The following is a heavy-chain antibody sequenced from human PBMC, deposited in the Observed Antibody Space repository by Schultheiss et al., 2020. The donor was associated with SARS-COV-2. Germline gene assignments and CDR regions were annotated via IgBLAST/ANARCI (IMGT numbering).Heavy chain of an antibody. Sequence: ASVKVSCKASGYTFTSYYMHWVRQAPGQGLEWMGIINPSGGSTSYAQKFQGRVTMTRDTSTSTVYMELSSLRSKDTAVYYCARGRRYCSSTSCQPPDYWGQGTLVTVSS. D-gene: IGHD2-2*01. V-gene: IGHV1-46*03. CDR2: INPSGGST. CDR3: ARGRRYCSSTSCQPPDY. CDR1: GYTFTSYY. J-gene: IGHJ4*02.